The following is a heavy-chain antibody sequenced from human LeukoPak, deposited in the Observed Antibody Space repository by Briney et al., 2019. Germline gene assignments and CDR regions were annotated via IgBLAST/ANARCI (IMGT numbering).Heavy chain of an antibody. D-gene: IGHD6-19*01. Sequence: ASVTVSCTVSGYTLTELSLHWVRQAPGKGLEWMGRFDPEDGETIYARKFQGRVTITADESTSTAYMELSSLRSEDTAVYYCAILGAVAANWGYYFDYWGQGTLVTVSA. CDR1: GYTLTELS. CDR2: FDPEDGET. V-gene: IGHV1-24*01. J-gene: IGHJ4*02. CDR3: AILGAVAANWGYYFDY.